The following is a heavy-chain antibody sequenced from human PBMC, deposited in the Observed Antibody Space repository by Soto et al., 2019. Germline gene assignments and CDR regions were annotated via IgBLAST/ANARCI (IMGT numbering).Heavy chain of an antibody. D-gene: IGHD6-13*01. CDR1: GYRFTSYG. J-gene: IGHJ6*02. CDR3: ARDQYSSSRYSFGRNYYYYGMDV. Sequence: PGESLKISCKGSGYRFTSYGIGWVRQMPGKGLERMGIIYPGDSDTRYSPSFQGQVTISADKSISTAYLQWSSLKASDTAMYYCARDQYSSSRYSFGRNYYYYGMDVWGQGTTVTVSS. V-gene: IGHV5-51*01. CDR2: IYPGDSDT.